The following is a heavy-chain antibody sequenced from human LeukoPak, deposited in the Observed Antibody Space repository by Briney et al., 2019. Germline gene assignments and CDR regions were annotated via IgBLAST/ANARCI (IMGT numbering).Heavy chain of an antibody. J-gene: IGHJ4*02. D-gene: IGHD2/OR15-2a*01. V-gene: IGHV3-23*01. CDR3: AARPPIIVGGPFDY. CDR1: GFTFSRYS. Sequence: PGGSLRLSCAASGFTFSRYSMGWVRLPPGKGLEWVSTIGVSGDSTYYAGSVKGGFTTSRDQSKNTLYLQMNSLRAEDTVVYYGAARPPIIVGGPFDYWGQGILVTVSS. CDR2: IGVSGDST.